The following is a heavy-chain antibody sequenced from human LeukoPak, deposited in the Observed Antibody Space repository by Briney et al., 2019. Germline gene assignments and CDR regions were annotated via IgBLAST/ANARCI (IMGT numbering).Heavy chain of an antibody. Sequence: SVKVSCKASGYTFIGYYMHWVRQAPGQGLEWMGGIIPIFGTANYAQKFQGRVTITADKSTSTAYMELSSLRSEDTAVYYCARNSGSYYNWFDPWGQGTLVTVSS. J-gene: IGHJ5*02. CDR1: GYTFIGYY. D-gene: IGHD1-26*01. CDR3: ARNSGSYYNWFDP. CDR2: IIPIFGTA. V-gene: IGHV1-69*06.